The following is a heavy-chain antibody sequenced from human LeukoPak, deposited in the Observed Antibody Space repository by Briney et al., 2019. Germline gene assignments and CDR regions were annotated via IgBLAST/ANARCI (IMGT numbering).Heavy chain of an antibody. CDR1: GFTFSDYY. D-gene: IGHD3-22*01. V-gene: IGHV3-11*01. CDR2: ISTSGSTI. J-gene: IGHJ5*02. CDR3: ARDHVDSSGYPLGWFDP. Sequence: GGSLRLSCAASGFTFSDYYMSWIRQAPGKGLEWVSYISTSGSTIYYADSVRGRFTVSRDNAKNSLYLQMNRLRAEDTAVYYCARDHVDSSGYPLGWFDPWGQGTLVTVSS.